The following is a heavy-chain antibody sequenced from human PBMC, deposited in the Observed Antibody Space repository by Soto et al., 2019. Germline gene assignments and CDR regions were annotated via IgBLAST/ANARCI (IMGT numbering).Heavy chain of an antibody. D-gene: IGHD2-15*01. Sequence: EVQLVESGGGLVKPGGSLRLSCAASGFTFSSYSMNWVRQAPGKGLEWVSSISSSSSYIYYADSVKGRFTISRDNAKNXLSXQMNSLRAEDTALYYCARVGGYCSGGSCYSFAFDIWGQGTMVTVSS. V-gene: IGHV3-21*01. CDR2: ISSSSSYI. J-gene: IGHJ3*02. CDR3: ARVGGYCSGGSCYSFAFDI. CDR1: GFTFSSYS.